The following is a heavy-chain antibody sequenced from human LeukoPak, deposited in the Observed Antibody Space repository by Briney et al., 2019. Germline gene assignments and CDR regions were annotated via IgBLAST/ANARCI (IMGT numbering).Heavy chain of an antibody. Sequence: PSETLSLTCTVSGGSVSSTTYYWSWNRQPPGKGLEWIASINYSGSTYYNPSLKSRVTISVDTSENQFSLKLSSVTAADTAVYYCARYVVYGSGKYYFDYWGQGTLVTVSS. J-gene: IGHJ4*02. CDR3: ARYVVYGSGKYYFDY. V-gene: IGHV4-39*01. D-gene: IGHD3-10*01. CDR2: INYSGST. CDR1: GGSVSSTTYY.